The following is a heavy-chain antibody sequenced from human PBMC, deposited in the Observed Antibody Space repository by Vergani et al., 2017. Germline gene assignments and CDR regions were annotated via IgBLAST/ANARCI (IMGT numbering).Heavy chain of an antibody. CDR1: GFTFSSYS. Sequence: EVQLVESGGGLVKPGGSLRLSCAASGFTFSSYSMNWVRQAPGKGLEWVSYISSSSSTIYYADSVKGRFTISRDNAKNSLYLQMNSLRAEDTAVYYCASSTTYYYDSSPFDYWGQGTLVTVSS. V-gene: IGHV3-48*01. J-gene: IGHJ4*02. D-gene: IGHD3-22*01. CDR2: ISSSSSTI. CDR3: ASSTTYYYDSSPFDY.